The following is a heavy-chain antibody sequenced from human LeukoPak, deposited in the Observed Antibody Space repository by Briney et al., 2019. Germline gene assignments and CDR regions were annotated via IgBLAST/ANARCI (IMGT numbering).Heavy chain of an antibody. CDR3: ARETMYYYGSGSYYPHDYYMDV. CDR1: GYTFTGYY. Sequence: GASVKVSCKASGYTFTGYYMHWVRQAPGQGLEWMGWINPNSGGTNYAQKFQGRVTMTRDTSISTAYMELSRLRSDDTAVYYCARETMYYYGSGSYYPHDYYMDVWGKGTTVTISS. D-gene: IGHD3-10*01. J-gene: IGHJ6*03. CDR2: INPNSGGT. V-gene: IGHV1-2*02.